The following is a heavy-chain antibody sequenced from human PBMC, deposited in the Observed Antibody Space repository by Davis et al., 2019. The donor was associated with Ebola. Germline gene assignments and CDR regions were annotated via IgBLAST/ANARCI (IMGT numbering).Heavy chain of an antibody. CDR1: GFTVSSNY. J-gene: IGHJ5*02. D-gene: IGHD3-22*01. Sequence: GESLKISCAASGFTVSSNYMSWVRQAPGKGLEWVSVIYSGGSTYYADSVKGRFTISRHNSKNTLYLQMNSLRAEDTAVYYCARGNYDSSGYYYSCWFDPWGQGTLVTVSS. V-gene: IGHV3-53*04. CDR2: IYSGGST. CDR3: ARGNYDSSGYYYSCWFDP.